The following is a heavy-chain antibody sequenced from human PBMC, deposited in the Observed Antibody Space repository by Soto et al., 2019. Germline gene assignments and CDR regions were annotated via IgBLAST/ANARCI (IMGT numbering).Heavy chain of an antibody. CDR3: ARTSIAARSYYYYGMDV. CDR1: GYTFTSYG. J-gene: IGHJ6*02. Sequence: SCKASGYTFTSYGISWVRQAPGQGLEWMGWISAYNGNTNYAQKLQGRVTMTTDTSTSTAYMELRSLRSDDTAVYYCARTSIAARSYYYYGMDVWGQGTTVTVSS. CDR2: ISAYNGNT. D-gene: IGHD6-6*01. V-gene: IGHV1-18*01.